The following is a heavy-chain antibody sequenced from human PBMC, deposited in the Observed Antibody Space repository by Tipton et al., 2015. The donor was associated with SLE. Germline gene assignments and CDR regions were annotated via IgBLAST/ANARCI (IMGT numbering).Heavy chain of an antibody. Sequence: TLSLTCTVSGGSVSSGSYYWSWIRQPPGKGLKWIGYIYYSGSTNYNPSLKSRVTISVDTSKNQFSLKPSSVTAADTAVYYCARVTVGATRYYYYMDVWGKGTTVTVSS. J-gene: IGHJ6*03. V-gene: IGHV4-61*01. CDR3: ARVTVGATRYYYYMDV. D-gene: IGHD1-26*01. CDR1: GGSVSSGSYY. CDR2: IYYSGST.